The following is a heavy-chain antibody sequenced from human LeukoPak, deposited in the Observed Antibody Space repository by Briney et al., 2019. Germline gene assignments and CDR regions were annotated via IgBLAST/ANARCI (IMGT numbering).Heavy chain of an antibody. CDR1: GFTFSSYW. Sequence: PGGSLRLSCAASGFTFSSYWMTWVRQAPGKGLEWVANIKQDGSEEYYVDSVKGRSTISRDNAKNSLYLQINSLRAEDTAVYFCARGGRYYFDNWGQGTLVTSAS. CDR2: IKQDGSEE. D-gene: IGHD3-10*01. J-gene: IGHJ4*02. CDR3: ARGGRYYFDN. V-gene: IGHV3-7*01.